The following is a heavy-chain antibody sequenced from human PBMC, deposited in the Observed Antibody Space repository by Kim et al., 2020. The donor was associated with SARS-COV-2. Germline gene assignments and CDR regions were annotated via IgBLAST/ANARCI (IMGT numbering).Heavy chain of an antibody. J-gene: IGHJ4*02. V-gene: IGHV1-46*01. D-gene: IGHD3-10*01. CDR3: ARDTTSYNGAFDY. Sequence: YAQKFQGRVTMTRDTSTSTVYMELSSLGSEDTAVYYCARDTTSYNGAFDYWGQGTLVTVSS.